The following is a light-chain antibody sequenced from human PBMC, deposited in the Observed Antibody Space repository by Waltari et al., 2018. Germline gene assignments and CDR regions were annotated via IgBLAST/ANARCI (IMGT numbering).Light chain of an antibody. J-gene: IGKJ4*01. CDR2: WAS. V-gene: IGKV4-1*01. Sequence: DFVMTQSPDSLAVSLGERATINCKSSQSVLYSSNNKNYLAWYRQKPGQPPKLLIHWASTRASGVPDRFSGSGSGTDFTLTISSLQAEDVAVYYCQQYYSTPLTFGGGTKVEIK. CDR1: QSVLYSSNNKNY. CDR3: QQYYSTPLT.